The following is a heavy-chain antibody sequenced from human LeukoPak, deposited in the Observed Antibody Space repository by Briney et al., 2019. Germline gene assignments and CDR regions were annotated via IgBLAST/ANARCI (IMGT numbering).Heavy chain of an antibody. V-gene: IGHV3-23*01. D-gene: IGHD3-10*01. Sequence: GGSLRLSCAASGFIFKNYAMTWVRQAPGKGLEWVSAISGSGGGTYYADSVKGRFTVSRDDYKNTMYLQMNSLRAEDTAVYYCAKRVDGSGSRGGAFDAWGQGTMVTVSS. CDR2: ISGSGGGT. CDR3: AKRVDGSGSRGGAFDA. J-gene: IGHJ3*01. CDR1: GFIFKNYA.